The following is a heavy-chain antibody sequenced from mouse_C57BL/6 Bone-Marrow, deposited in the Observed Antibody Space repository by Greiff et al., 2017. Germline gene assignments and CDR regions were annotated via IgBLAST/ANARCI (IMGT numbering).Heavy chain of an antibody. J-gene: IGHJ3*01. V-gene: IGHV1-81*01. CDR1: GYTFTSYG. CDR3: PLNYYGSWFAY. D-gene: IGHD1-1*01. Sequence: QVQLQQSGAELARPGASVKLSCKASGYTFTSYGISWVKQRPGQGLEWIGEIYPRSGNTYYNEKFKGKATLTADKSSSTAYMELRSLTSEDSAVYFGPLNYYGSWFAYWGQGTLVTVSA. CDR2: IYPRSGNT.